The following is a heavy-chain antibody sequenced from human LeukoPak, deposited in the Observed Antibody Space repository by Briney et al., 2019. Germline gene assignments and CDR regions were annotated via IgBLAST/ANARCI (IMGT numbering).Heavy chain of an antibody. CDR3: ARVGGRYSPPGY. CDR1: GFTFSSYW. CDR2: IKQDGSEK. D-gene: IGHD3-16*02. Sequence: PGGSLRLSCAASGFTFSSYWMGWVRQAPGKGLEWVANIKQDGSEKYYVDSVKGRFTISRDNDKNSLFLQMTSLRAEDTAVYYCARVGGRYSPPGYWGQGTLVTVSS. J-gene: IGHJ4*02. V-gene: IGHV3-7*01.